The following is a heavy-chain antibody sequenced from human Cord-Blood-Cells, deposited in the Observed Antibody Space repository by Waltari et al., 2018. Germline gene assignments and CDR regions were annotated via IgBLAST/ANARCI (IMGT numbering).Heavy chain of an antibody. Sequence: QVQLQQWGAGLLKPSETLSLTCAVYGGSFSGYYWSWIRQPPGKGLEWIGEINHRGSTNYTPALKSRVTISVDTSKNQFSLKLSSVTAADTAVYYCARSIVGATFDDYWGQGTLVTVSS. J-gene: IGHJ4*02. D-gene: IGHD1-26*01. CDR2: INHRGST. CDR1: GGSFSGYY. V-gene: IGHV4-34*01. CDR3: ARSIVGATFDDY.